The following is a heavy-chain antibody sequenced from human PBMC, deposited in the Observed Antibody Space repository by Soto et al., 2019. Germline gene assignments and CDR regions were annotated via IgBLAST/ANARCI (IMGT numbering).Heavy chain of an antibody. J-gene: IGHJ4*02. CDR2: IKQDGSEK. V-gene: IGHV3-7*01. D-gene: IGHD5-18*01. CDR3: AREAPWGAMVLYYFDY. CDR1: GFTFSSYW. Sequence: EVQLVESGGGLVQPGGSLRLSCAASGFTFSSYWMSWVRQAPGKGLEWVANIKQDGSEKYYVDSVKGRFTISRDNAKNSLYLQMNSLRAEDTAVYYCAREAPWGAMVLYYFDYWGQGTLVTVSS.